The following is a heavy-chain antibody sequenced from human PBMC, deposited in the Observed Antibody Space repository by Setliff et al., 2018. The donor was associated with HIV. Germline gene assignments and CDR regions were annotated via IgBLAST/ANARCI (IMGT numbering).Heavy chain of an antibody. Sequence: ASVKVSCKVSGYILTELSMHWVRQAPGKGLEWMGGFDPEDGETIYTQKFQGRVTMTVDTSTDTAYMELSSLRSEDTAVYYYVTGSAARPFDYWGQGTPVTVSS. J-gene: IGHJ4*02. V-gene: IGHV1-24*01. CDR3: VTGSAARPFDY. D-gene: IGHD6-6*01. CDR1: GYILTELS. CDR2: FDPEDGET.